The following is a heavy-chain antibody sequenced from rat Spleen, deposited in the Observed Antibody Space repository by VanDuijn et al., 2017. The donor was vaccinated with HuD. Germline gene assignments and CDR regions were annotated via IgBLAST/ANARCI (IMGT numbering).Heavy chain of an antibody. D-gene: IGHD1-4*01. CDR1: GFTFSSHY. J-gene: IGHJ2*01. CDR2: IITSGGST. Sequence: EVQLVESGGGLVQPGRSLKLSCAASGFTFSSHYMAWVRQAPTKGLEWVAYIITSGGSTYYRDSVKGRFTISRDNAKSTLYLQMDSLRSEDTATYYCTRGPGDYWGQGVMVTVSS. V-gene: IGHV5-27*01. CDR3: TRGPGDY.